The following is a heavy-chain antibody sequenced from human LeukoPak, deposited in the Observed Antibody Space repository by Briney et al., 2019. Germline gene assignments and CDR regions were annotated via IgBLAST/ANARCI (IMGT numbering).Heavy chain of an antibody. CDR1: GGSISSYY. Sequence: PSETLSLTCIVSGGSISSYYWSWIRQSPGKGLEWIGYIYYSGSTNYNPSLKSRLTISVDTSKNQFSLKLTSVTVVDTAVYYCASGNYGNPTRLHAFDIWGQGTMVTVSS. CDR3: ASGNYGNPTRLHAFDI. J-gene: IGHJ3*02. V-gene: IGHV4-59*01. CDR2: IYYSGST. D-gene: IGHD3-10*01.